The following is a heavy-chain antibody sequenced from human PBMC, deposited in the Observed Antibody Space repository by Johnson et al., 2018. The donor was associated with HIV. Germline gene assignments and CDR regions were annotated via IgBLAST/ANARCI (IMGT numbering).Heavy chain of an antibody. Sequence: VQLVESGGGVVRPGGSLRLSCAASGFTFDDYAMSWVRQTPGKGLEWVSGINWNGADTGYADSVKGRFTISRDNAKNSLYLQMNTLRAEDTALYYCARTGRRVVVRGGAFDIWGQGTLVTVSS. CDR1: GFTFDDYA. J-gene: IGHJ3*02. D-gene: IGHD3-22*01. V-gene: IGHV3-20*04. CDR3: ARTGRRVVVRGGAFDI. CDR2: INWNGADT.